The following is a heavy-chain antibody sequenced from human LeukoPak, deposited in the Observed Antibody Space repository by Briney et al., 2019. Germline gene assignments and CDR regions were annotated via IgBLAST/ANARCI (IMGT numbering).Heavy chain of an antibody. CDR3: AGGGTIFGVARPPHY. Sequence: GASVKVSCKASGYTFTSYDINWVRQATGQGLEWMGWMNPNSGNTGYAQKFQGRVTMTRNTSISTAYMELSSLRSEDTAVYYCAGGGTIFGVARPPHYWGQGTLVTVSS. J-gene: IGHJ4*02. V-gene: IGHV1-8*01. D-gene: IGHD3-3*01. CDR2: MNPNSGNT. CDR1: GYTFTSYD.